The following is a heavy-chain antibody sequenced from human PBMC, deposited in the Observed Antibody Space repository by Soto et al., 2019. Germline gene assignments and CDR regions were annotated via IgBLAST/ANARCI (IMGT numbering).Heavy chain of an antibody. V-gene: IGHV4-4*02. J-gene: IGHJ6*02. Sequence: SETLSLTCAVSGASVISTKWWSWVRHSPGKGLEWIGEIHHSETTNYNPSLESRVTISIDKSKNQFSLKLSSVTAADTAVYYCARDLGNPYDSSGDTYYYYGMDVWGQGTTVTVSS. CDR3: ARDLGNPYDSSGDTYYYYGMDV. D-gene: IGHD3-22*01. CDR2: IHHSETT. CDR1: GASVISTKW.